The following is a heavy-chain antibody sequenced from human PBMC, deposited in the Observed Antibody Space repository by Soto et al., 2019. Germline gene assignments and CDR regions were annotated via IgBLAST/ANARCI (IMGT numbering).Heavy chain of an antibody. J-gene: IGHJ4*02. CDR2: ITSSGGTT. D-gene: IGHD2-21*01. V-gene: IGHV3-48*03. Sequence: LILSCAASGFTLSHFEVSWVRQAIGKGLEWISYITSSGGTTYYADSVKGRFTISRDNTKNALYLQMNSLRAEDTAVYYCAKGHVFVAPQNGRSFDSWGQGSLVTVS. CDR3: AKGHVFVAPQNGRSFDS. CDR1: GFTLSHFE.